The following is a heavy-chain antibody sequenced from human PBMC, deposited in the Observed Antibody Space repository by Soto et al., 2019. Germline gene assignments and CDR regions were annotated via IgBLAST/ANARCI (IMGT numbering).Heavy chain of an antibody. CDR1: GGSISSGGYY. Sequence: QVQLQESGPGLVKPSQTLSLTCTVSGGSISSGGYYWSWIRQHPGKGLEWIGYIYYSGSTYYNPSLKSRVXXAXDXXENQFPLKLSSVTAADTAVYYCARDSYYGSGIFDYWGQGTLVTVSS. CDR2: IYYSGST. CDR3: ARDSYYGSGIFDY. V-gene: IGHV4-31*03. D-gene: IGHD3-10*01. J-gene: IGHJ4*02.